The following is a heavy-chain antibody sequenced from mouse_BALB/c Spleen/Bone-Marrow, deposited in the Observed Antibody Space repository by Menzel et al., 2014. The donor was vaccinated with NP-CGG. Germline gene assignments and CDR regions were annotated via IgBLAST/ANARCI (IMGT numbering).Heavy chain of an antibody. CDR1: GFSLTSYG. V-gene: IGHV2-9*02. J-gene: IGHJ2*01. CDR3: ARAHYDYVLFDC. Sequence: VQRVESGPGLVAPSQSLSITCTVSGFSLTSYGVHWVRQPPGKGLEWLGVIWAGGSTNYNSALMSRLSISKDNSKSQVFLKMISLQTDDTAMYYCARAHYDYVLFDCWGQGTTLTVSS. D-gene: IGHD2-4*01. CDR2: IWAGGST.